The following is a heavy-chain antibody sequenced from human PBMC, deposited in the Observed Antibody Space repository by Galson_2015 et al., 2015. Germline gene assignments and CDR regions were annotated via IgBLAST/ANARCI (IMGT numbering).Heavy chain of an antibody. CDR1: GYTFTSYY. CDR3: ARDRRRLPGITAAGTSDY. Sequence: SVKVSCKAFGYTFTSYYIHWVRQAPGQGLEWMGIIYPSGGSTTYAQKFQGRVTMTRDTSTSTVYMELRSLRFEDTAAYYCARDRRRLPGITAAGTSDYWGQGTLVTVSS. D-gene: IGHD6-13*01. J-gene: IGHJ4*02. V-gene: IGHV1-46*01. CDR2: IYPSGGST.